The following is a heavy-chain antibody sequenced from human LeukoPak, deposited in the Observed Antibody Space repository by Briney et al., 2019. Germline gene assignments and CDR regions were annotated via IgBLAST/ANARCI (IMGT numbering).Heavy chain of an antibody. CDR2: TYYRSKWYN. CDR1: GDSFSSNSAA. Sequence: SQTLSLTCAISGDSFSSNSAAWNWLRQSPSRGLEWLGRTYYRSKWYNDYAVSVKSRITINPDTSKNQFSLQLNSVTPEDTAVYYCARAITTRYSSGWYSVDYWGQGTLVTVSS. CDR3: ARAITTRYSSGWYSVDY. D-gene: IGHD6-19*01. J-gene: IGHJ4*02. V-gene: IGHV6-1*01.